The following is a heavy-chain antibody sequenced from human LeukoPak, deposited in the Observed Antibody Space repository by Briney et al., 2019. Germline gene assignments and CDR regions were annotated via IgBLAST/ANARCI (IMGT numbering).Heavy chain of an antibody. J-gene: IGHJ5*02. CDR1: GYTFTSYY. CDR3: ARGPGCSGGSCYPYNWFDP. D-gene: IGHD2-15*01. V-gene: IGHV1-46*01. Sequence: VKVSCKASGYTFTSYYMHWVRQAPGQGLEWMGIINPSGGSTSYAQKFQGRVTMTRDTSTSTVYMELSSLRSEDTAVYYCARGPGCSGGSCYPYNWFDPWGQGTLVTVSP. CDR2: INPSGGST.